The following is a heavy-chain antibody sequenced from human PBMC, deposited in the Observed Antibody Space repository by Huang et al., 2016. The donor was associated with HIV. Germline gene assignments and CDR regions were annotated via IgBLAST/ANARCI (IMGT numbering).Heavy chain of an antibody. Sequence: EVQLEEFGGRLVQPGRSLRLSCAPYGFKFDDYAMHWVRQVPGGGLEWGAGISWNSGDILYADSVRGRFAISRDNAVKSLYLQMDSLRREDTALYYCVKDRRRRGSGWTFFDNWGQGTLVDVSS. J-gene: IGHJ4*02. CDR2: ISWNSGDI. V-gene: IGHV3-9*01. CDR1: GFKFDDYA. D-gene: IGHD6-19*01. CDR3: VKDRRRRGSGWTFFDN.